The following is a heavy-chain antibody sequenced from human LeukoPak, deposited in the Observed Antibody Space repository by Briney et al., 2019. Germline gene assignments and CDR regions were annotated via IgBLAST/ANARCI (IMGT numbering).Heavy chain of an antibody. CDR3: AATVDYCSGGSCNNHYYGMDV. Sequence: GASVKVSCKASGFTFTSSAMQWVRQARGQRLEWIGWIVVGSGNTNYAQKFLERVTITRDMSARTVYMELSSLRSEDTAVYYCAATVDYCSGGSCNNHYYGMDVWGQGTTVTVSS. CDR1: GFTFTSSA. CDR2: IVVGSGNT. V-gene: IGHV1-58*02. D-gene: IGHD2-15*01. J-gene: IGHJ6*02.